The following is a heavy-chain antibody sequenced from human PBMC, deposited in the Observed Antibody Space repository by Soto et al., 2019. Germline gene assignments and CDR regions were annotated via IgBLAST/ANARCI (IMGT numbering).Heavy chain of an antibody. CDR1: GYSFTSYW. V-gene: IGHV5-51*03. CDR3: ARLLDNGDSFDY. J-gene: IGHJ4*02. D-gene: IGHD4-17*01. CDR2: IYPGDSDT. Sequence: EVQLVQSGAEVKKPGASLKISCTGSGYSFTSYWIGWVRQMPGKGLEWMGIIYPGDSDTRYSPSFQGQVAISADKSISTAYLQWSSLKAADTSMYYRARLLDNGDSFDYWGQGTLVTVSS.